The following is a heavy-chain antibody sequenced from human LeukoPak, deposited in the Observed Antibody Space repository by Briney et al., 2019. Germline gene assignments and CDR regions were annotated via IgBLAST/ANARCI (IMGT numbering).Heavy chain of an antibody. D-gene: IGHD6-13*01. Sequence: SETLSLTCAVYGGSFSSYYWSWIRQPPGKGLEWIGEINHSGSTNYNPSLKSRVTISVDTSKNQFSLKLSSVTAADTAVYYCARGPGCSSSWFLGGPYYYYYMDVWGKGTTVTVSS. CDR1: GGSFSSYY. CDR3: ARGPGCSSSWFLGGPYYYYYMDV. J-gene: IGHJ6*03. V-gene: IGHV4-34*01. CDR2: INHSGST.